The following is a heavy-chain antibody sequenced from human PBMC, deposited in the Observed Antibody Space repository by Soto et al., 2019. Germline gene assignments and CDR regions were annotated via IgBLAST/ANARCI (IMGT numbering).Heavy chain of an antibody. J-gene: IGHJ5*02. Sequence: VQLVESGGGVVQPGRSLRLSCAASGFTFSSYGMHWVRQAPGKGLEWVAVMSFDGSNKYYADSVKGRFTISRDNSKNTLYLQMNSLRAEDTAVYYCAEWLVLDAWGQGTLVTVSS. V-gene: IGHV3-30*03. CDR3: AEWLVLDA. CDR2: MSFDGSNK. D-gene: IGHD6-19*01. CDR1: GFTFSSYG.